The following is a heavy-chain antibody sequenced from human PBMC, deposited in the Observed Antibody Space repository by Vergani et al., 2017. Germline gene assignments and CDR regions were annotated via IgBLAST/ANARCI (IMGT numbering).Heavy chain of an antibody. CDR1: GVSVSSGSYY. J-gene: IGHJ3*02. Sequence: QVQLAESGPGLLKPSETLSLTCTVSGVSVSSGSYYWSWIRQSPGKGLGWIGYIYFTGSTSHNPSLRSRVPISIDASKTQFSLKLNSVTAADPAVYYCARSYSTGRNDAFDIWGHGTRVTVSS. V-gene: IGHV4-61*01. CDR2: IYFTGST. CDR3: ARSYSTGRNDAFDI. D-gene: IGHD6-19*01.